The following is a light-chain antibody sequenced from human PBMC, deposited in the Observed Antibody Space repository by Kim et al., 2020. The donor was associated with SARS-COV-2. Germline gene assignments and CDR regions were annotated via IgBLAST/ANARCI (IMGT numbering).Light chain of an antibody. CDR2: VTS. J-gene: IGKJ4*01. CDR1: QTVYVY. V-gene: IGKV1-39*01. Sequence: ASVGDTVTITCRASQTVYVYVNWYQQKPGKAPDHLIYVTSTLQPGVPSRFSGSGYGTDFTLTISNLQPEDFGTYYCQQSSSTPLTFGGGTKVDIK. CDR3: QQSSSTPLT.